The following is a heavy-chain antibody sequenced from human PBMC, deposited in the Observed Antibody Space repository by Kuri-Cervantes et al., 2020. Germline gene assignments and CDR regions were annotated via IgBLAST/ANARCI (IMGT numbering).Heavy chain of an antibody. J-gene: IGHJ4*02. Sequence: LSLTCAASGFTFSSYAMHWVRQAPGKGLEWVAVISYDGSNKYYADSVKGRFTISRDNSKNTLYLQMNSLRAEDTAVYYCARVRSGGRLYSGYDWAVFDYWGQGTLVTVSS. CDR2: ISYDGSNK. V-gene: IGHV3-30-3*01. CDR3: ARVRSGGRLYSGYDWAVFDY. CDR1: GFTFSSYA. D-gene: IGHD5-12*01.